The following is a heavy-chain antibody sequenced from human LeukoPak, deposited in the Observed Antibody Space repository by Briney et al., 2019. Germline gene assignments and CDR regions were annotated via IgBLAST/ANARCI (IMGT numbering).Heavy chain of an antibody. CDR2: IFYSGST. V-gene: IGHV4-39*07. CDR3: ARDENTMVRGGRGLYYYYYMDV. Sequence: SETLSLTCTVSSGSISTSNYYWGWVRQPPGTALEWIGNIFYSGSTYYSPSLKSRVTISVDTSKNQFSLKLSSVTAADTAVYYCARDENTMVRGGRGLYYYYYMDVWGKGTTVTISS. D-gene: IGHD3-10*01. J-gene: IGHJ6*03. CDR1: SGSISTSNYY.